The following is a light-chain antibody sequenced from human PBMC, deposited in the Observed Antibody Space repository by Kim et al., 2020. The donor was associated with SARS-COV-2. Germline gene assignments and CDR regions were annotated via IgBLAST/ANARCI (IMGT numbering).Light chain of an antibody. CDR3: QAWSTGIRV. V-gene: IGLV4-69*01. CDR2: LNSDGSH. Sequence: QSVLTQSPSVSASLGASVKLTCTLSSGNSSYAIAWHQQQPEKGTRYLMKLNSDGSHSKGDGIPDRFSGSTSGAELYITISSPQYEDEADCYCQAWSTGIRVFGGGTQLTVL. CDR1: SGNSSYA. J-gene: IGLJ3*02.